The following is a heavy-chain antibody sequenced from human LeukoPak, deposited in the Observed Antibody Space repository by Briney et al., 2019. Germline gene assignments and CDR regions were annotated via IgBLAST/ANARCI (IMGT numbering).Heavy chain of an antibody. Sequence: PGGSRRLSCAASGFTFSNYAMHWVRQAPGKGLEWVALISSDGSSKDYVESVKGRFTISRDNSKNTLHLQMNSLRADDTAVYYCVRDHSTGGSGWYWDYWGQGTLVTVSS. CDR3: VRDHSTGGSGWYWDY. CDR1: GFTFSNYA. V-gene: IGHV3-30*04. CDR2: ISSDGSSK. D-gene: IGHD6-19*01. J-gene: IGHJ4*02.